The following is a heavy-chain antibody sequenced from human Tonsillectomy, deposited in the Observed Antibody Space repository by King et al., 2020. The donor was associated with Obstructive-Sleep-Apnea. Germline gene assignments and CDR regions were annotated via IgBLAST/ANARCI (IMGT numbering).Heavy chain of an antibody. D-gene: IGHD6-19*01. Sequence: VQLVESGGGVVQPGRSLRLSCAASGFTFSSYDMHWVRQAPGKGLEWVAVISYDGSNKYYADSVKGRFTISRDNSKNTLDLQMNSLRAEDTAVYYCAKEPLYSSGWTSYYYYYGMDVWGQGTPVTVSS. CDR1: GFTFSSYD. CDR3: AKEPLYSSGWTSYYYYYGMDV. CDR2: ISYDGSNK. J-gene: IGHJ6*02. V-gene: IGHV3-30*18.